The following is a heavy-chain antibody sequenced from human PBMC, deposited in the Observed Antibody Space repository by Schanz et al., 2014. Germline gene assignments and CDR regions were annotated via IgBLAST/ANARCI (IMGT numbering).Heavy chain of an antibody. CDR1: GFTFSSYS. CDR2: ISTRSITT. Sequence: VQLVESGGGFVKPGGSLRLSCAASGFTFSSYSMNWVRQTPGKGLEWVSYISTRSITTYYPASLKGRFTISRDDAKNSLYLQMNSLTDEDTAVYYCARGEFGRLFPTWFDPWGQGTLVTVSS. V-gene: IGHV3-48*02. D-gene: IGHD3-10*01. CDR3: ARGEFGRLFPTWFDP. J-gene: IGHJ5*02.